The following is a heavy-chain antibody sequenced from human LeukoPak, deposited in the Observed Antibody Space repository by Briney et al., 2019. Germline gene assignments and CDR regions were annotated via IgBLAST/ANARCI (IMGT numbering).Heavy chain of an antibody. J-gene: IGHJ4*02. V-gene: IGHV4-59*01. CDR1: GGSINNYY. D-gene: IGHD4-17*01. Sequence: SETLSLTCTVSGGSINNYYWSWIRQPPGKGLEWIGYIYYRGRTNYNPSLKSRVTFSVDTSKNQFSLKLNSVTAADTAVYYCARGGDYGDLRYFDYWGQGTQVTVSS. CDR2: IYYRGRT. CDR3: ARGGDYGDLRYFDY.